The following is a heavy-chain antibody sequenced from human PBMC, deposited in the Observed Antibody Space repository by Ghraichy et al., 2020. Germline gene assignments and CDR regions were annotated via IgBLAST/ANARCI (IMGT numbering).Heavy chain of an antibody. CDR1: GGSISSSSYY. D-gene: IGHD6-13*01. CDR2: IYYSGST. J-gene: IGHJ4*02. V-gene: IGHV4-39*07. CDR3: ARVPRQLVIYPDY. Sequence: SETLSLTCTVSGGSISSSSYYWGWIRQPPGKGLEWIGSIYYSGSTYYNPSLKSRVTISVDTSKNQFSLKLSSVTAADTAVYYCARVPRQLVIYPDYWGQGTLVTVSS.